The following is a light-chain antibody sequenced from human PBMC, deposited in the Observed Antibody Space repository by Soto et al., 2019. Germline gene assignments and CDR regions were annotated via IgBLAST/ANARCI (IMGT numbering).Light chain of an antibody. CDR2: DAS. CDR3: QPRSNWPPMYT. Sequence: EIVLTQSPATLSLSPGERATLSCRASQSVSSYLAWYQQKPGQAPRLLIYDASNRATGIPARFSGSGSGTDFTLTISSLEPEDFVVYYCQPRSNWPPMYTFGQGTKLEIK. CDR1: QSVSSY. J-gene: IGKJ2*01. V-gene: IGKV3-11*01.